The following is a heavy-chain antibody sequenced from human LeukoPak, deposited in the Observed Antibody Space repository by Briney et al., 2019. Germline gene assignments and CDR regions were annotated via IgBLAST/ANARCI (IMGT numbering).Heavy chain of an antibody. CDR3: TRALGHSVLAFDV. CDR1: GGSFSGYY. Sequence: ETLSLTCAVYGGSFSGYYWSWIRQPPGKGLEWVASIKEDGREKLYVESLEGRLTIARDNAKESLHLQMRNLRAEDTAVYYCTRALGHSVLAFDVWGQGTVVIVS. J-gene: IGHJ3*01. CDR2: IKEDGREK. D-gene: IGHD3-16*01. V-gene: IGHV3-7*03.